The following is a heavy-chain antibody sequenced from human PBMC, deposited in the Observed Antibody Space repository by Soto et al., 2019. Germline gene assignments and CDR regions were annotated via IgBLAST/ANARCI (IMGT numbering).Heavy chain of an antibody. CDR2: IYYSGNT. V-gene: IGHV4-30-4*01. CDR3: ARPSLYGMDV. CDR1: GGSISSGYYY. Sequence: LSLTCSVSGGSISSGYYYWSWIRQPPGKGLEWIGNIYYSGNTYYNPSLKSRLIISIDPFKNQFSLKVGSVTAADTAVYYCARPSLYGMDVWGQGTTVTVSS. J-gene: IGHJ6*02. D-gene: IGHD6-6*01.